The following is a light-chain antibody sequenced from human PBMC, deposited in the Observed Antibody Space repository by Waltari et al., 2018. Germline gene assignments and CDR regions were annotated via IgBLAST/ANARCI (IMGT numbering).Light chain of an antibody. CDR2: AAS. J-gene: IGKJ2*01. CDR1: QDSGRW. Sequence: DIQMIQSPSSVSASLGDRVTITCRASQDSGRWLAWYQHKPGRAPNLLIFAASSLQNGVPSRFSGSGSGTYFTLTINSLQPEDFATYYCQQTNTFPFTFGQGTKLEIK. V-gene: IGKV1-12*01. CDR3: QQTNTFPFT.